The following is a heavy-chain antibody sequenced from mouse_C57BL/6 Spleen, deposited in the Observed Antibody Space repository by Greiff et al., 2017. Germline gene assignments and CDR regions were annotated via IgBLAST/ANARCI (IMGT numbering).Heavy chain of an antibody. J-gene: IGHJ4*01. CDR1: GYAFSSSW. V-gene: IGHV1-82*01. D-gene: IGHD1-1*01. Sequence: VQLQQSGPELVKPGASVKISCKASGYAFSSSWMNWVKQRPGKGLEWIGRIYPGEGDTNYNGKFKGKATLTADKSSSTAYMQLSSLTSEDSAVYFCARTYYYGSSYEDAMDYWGQGTSVTVSS. CDR3: ARTYYYGSSYEDAMDY. CDR2: IYPGEGDT.